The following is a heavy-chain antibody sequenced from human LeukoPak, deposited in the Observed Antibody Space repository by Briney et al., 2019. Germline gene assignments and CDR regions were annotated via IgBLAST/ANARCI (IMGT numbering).Heavy chain of an antibody. CDR1: GYTFTGCY. J-gene: IGHJ4*02. V-gene: IGHV1-2*02. D-gene: IGHD6-19*01. CDR2: INPNSGGT. CDR3: ARGGGAVAGSPLDVYFDY. Sequence: ASVKVSCKASGYTFTGCYMHWVRQAPGQGLEWMGWINPNSGGTNYAQKFQGRVTMTRDTSISTAYMELSRLRSDDTAVYYCARGGGAVAGSPLDVYFDYWGQGALVTVSS.